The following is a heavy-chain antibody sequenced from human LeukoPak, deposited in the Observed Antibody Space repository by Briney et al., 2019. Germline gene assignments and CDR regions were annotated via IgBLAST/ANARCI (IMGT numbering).Heavy chain of an antibody. CDR3: AQGLESSGSDSMYYYYYMDV. V-gene: IGHV3-23*01. CDR1: GSTFSSYA. CDR2: ISGSGGST. J-gene: IGHJ6*03. Sequence: QSGGSLRLSCAASGSTFSSYAMSWVRQAPGKGLEWVSAISGSGGSTYYADSVKGRFTICRDNSKNTLYLQMNSLRAEDTAVYYCAQGLESSGSDSMYYYYYMDVWGKGTTVTLSS. D-gene: IGHD3-16*02.